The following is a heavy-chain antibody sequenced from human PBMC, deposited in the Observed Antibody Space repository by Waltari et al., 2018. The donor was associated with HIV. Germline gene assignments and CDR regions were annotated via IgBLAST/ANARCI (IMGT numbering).Heavy chain of an antibody. CDR1: GYTLTELS. Sequence: QVQTVQSGAEVKKPWASVKVPCKVSGYTLTELSMHRVRQTPGKGLEWMGGFDPEEGETSYAQKFQGRVTMTEDTSTDTAYMELSSLRSEDTAVYYCATGIVGATTGDYWGQGTLVTVSS. CDR2: FDPEEGET. CDR3: ATGIVGATTGDY. D-gene: IGHD1-26*01. J-gene: IGHJ4*02. V-gene: IGHV1-24*01.